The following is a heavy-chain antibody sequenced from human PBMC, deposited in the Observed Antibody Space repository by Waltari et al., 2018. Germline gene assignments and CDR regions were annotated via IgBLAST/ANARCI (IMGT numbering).Heavy chain of an antibody. CDR3: ARSWVGGGDAFDI. CDR2: ISSSSSYI. Sequence: EVQLVESGGGLVKPGGSLRLSCSASGFTFSSYSMHWVRQAPGKGLEWVSSISSSSSYIYYADSVKGRFTISRDNAKNSLYLQMNSLRAEDTAVYYCARSWVGGGDAFDIWGQGTMVTVSS. CDR1: GFTFSSYS. V-gene: IGHV3-21*01. J-gene: IGHJ3*02. D-gene: IGHD2-15*01.